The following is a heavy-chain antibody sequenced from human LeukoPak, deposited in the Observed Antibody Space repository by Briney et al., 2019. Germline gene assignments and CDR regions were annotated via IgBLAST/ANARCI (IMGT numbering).Heavy chain of an antibody. CDR2: IWYDGSNK. V-gene: IGHV3-33*03. J-gene: IGHJ3*02. CDR3: ASYGEWIDAFDI. CDR1: GFTFSSYG. Sequence: GRSLRLSCAASGFTFSSYGMHWVRQAPGKGLEWVAVIWYDGSNKYYADSVKGRFTISRDNAKNSLYLQMNSLRAEDTGVYYCASYGEWIDAFDIWGQGTMVTVSS. D-gene: IGHD3-10*01.